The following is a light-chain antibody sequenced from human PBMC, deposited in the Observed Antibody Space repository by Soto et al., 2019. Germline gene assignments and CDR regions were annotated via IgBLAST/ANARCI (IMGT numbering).Light chain of an antibody. J-gene: IGKJ1*01. V-gene: IGKV1-5*03. CDR3: QQYNNYWT. CDR2: KAT. Sequence: DIQMTQSPSTLSASVGDRVTITCRASQIISNWLAWYQQKPGKAPKLLIYKATSLESGVPSRFSGSGSGTEFTLTISSLQPDAFATYYCQQYNNYWTFGQGTKVEIK. CDR1: QIISNW.